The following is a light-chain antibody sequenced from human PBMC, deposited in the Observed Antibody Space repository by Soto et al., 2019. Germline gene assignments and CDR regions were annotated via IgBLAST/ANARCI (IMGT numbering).Light chain of an antibody. V-gene: IGKV1-9*01. CDR2: AAS. Sequence: IQLTQSPSSPSASVEDRVTITCRASQGISNYLSWYQQKPGKAPKLLNYAASTLQSGVPSRFSGSGSGTDFTLTICCLLPEYVATYYCRELDSYPLTFGGGTTVESK. CDR3: RELDSYPLT. J-gene: IGKJ4*01. CDR1: QGISNY.